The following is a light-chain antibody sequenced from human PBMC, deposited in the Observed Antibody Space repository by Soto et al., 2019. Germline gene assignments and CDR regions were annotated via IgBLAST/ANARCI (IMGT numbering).Light chain of an antibody. CDR2: GAS. CDR1: QSVISN. CDR3: QHSHSTPLT. J-gene: IGKJ4*01. V-gene: IGKV3D-15*01. Sequence: EIVLTQSPATLSVSAGEGVTLSCRASQSVISNLAWYQQTLGQAPRLIIYGASNRATGIPDRFSGSGSGTDFTLTISSLKPEDFETYSCQHSHSTPLTFGGGTKVDI.